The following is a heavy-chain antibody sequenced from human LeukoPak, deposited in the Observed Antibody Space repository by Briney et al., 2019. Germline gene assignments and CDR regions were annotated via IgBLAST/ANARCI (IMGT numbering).Heavy chain of an antibody. CDR1: GASISRYY. CDR2: IFDSGRT. D-gene: IGHD2-2*01. Sequence: SDTLSLTCTVSGASISRYYWAWVRQPPGKGLEWLGYIFDSGRTNYYPSLKSRVTISLDMSNNQFSLKLSSVTAADTAVYYCARAQPAAECTSTSCYAAFDIWGQGTMVTVSS. CDR3: ARAQPAAECTSTSCYAAFDI. J-gene: IGHJ3*02. V-gene: IGHV4-59*07.